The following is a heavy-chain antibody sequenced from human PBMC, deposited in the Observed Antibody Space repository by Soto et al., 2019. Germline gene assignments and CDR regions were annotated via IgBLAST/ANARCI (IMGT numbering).Heavy chain of an antibody. V-gene: IGHV4-59*12. CDR1: GGSISSYY. D-gene: IGHD3-3*01. Sequence: PSETLSLTCTVSGGSISSYYWSWIRQPPGKGLEWIGYIYYSGSTNYNPSLKSRVTISVDTSKNQLSLKLSSVTAADTAVYYCAKDRQDWSGLRGKHDYWGQGTLVTVSS. J-gene: IGHJ4*02. CDR3: AKDRQDWSGLRGKHDY. CDR2: IYYSGST.